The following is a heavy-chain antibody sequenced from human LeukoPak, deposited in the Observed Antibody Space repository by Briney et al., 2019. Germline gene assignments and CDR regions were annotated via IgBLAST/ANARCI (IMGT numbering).Heavy chain of an antibody. J-gene: IGHJ4*02. CDR2: ISSNGGST. CDR3: ARDENFDWFRPRFDY. CDR1: GFTFSSYA. Sequence: GGSLRLSCAASGFTFSSYAMHWVRQAPGKGLEYVSAISSNGGSTYYANSVKGRFTISRDNSKNTLYLQMGSLRAEDMAVYYCARDENFDWFRPRFDYWGQGTLVTVSS. V-gene: IGHV3-64*01. D-gene: IGHD3-9*01.